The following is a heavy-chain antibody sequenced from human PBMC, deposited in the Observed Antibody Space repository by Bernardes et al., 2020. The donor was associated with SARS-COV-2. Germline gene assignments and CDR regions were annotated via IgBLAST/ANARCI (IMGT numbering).Heavy chain of an antibody. J-gene: IGHJ1*01. D-gene: IGHD3-22*01. V-gene: IGHV3-23*01. CDR2: ISGSGGST. CDR1: GFTFSSYA. Sequence: GGSLRLSCAASGFTFSSYAMSWVRQAPGKGLEWVSAISGSGGSTYYADSVKGRFTISRDNSKNTLYLQMNSLRAEDTAVYYCAKDPPSPITMIVVVPESEHPEYFQHWGQGTLVTVSS. CDR3: AKDPPSPITMIVVVPESEHPEYFQH.